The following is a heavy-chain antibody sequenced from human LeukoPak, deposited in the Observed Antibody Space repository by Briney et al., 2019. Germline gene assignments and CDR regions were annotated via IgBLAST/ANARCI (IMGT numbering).Heavy chain of an antibody. CDR3: GRGRGNGRPENYFDY. V-gene: IGHV1-8*01. CDR1: GYTFTSYD. D-gene: IGHD2-8*01. CDR2: MNPNSGNT. J-gene: IGHJ4*02. Sequence: GASVKVSCKASGYTFTSYDINWVRQTTGQGLEWMGWMNPNSGNTGYTQKFQGRVTMTRNTSISTAYMELSSLRSEDTAVYYCGRGRGNGRPENYFDYWGQGTLVTVSS.